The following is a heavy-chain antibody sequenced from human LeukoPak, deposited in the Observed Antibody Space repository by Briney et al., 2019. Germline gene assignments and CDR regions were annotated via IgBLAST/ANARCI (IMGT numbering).Heavy chain of an antibody. CDR2: IYYSGTT. J-gene: IGHJ4*02. CDR1: GGSISSYY. Sequence: SETLSLTCTVSGGSISSYYWSWIRQPPGKGLEWIGYIYYSGTTNYNPSLKSRVTISVDTSKNQFSLKLRSVTAADTAVYYCASRIASESSYGLDYWGQGTLVAVSS. D-gene: IGHD6-25*01. CDR3: ASRIASESSYGLDY. V-gene: IGHV4-59*08.